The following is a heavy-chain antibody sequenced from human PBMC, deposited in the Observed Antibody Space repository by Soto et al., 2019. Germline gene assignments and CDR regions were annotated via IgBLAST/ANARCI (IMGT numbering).Heavy chain of an antibody. V-gene: IGHV4-30-4*01. Sequence: QVQLQESGPGLVKPSQTLSLTCTVSGGSISSGDYYWSWIRQPPGKGLEWIGYIYYSGSTYYNPSLKSRVTISVDTSKNQFSLKLSSVTAADTAVYYCARGMEHDFWSGYYRKYYYYGMDVWGQGTTVTVSS. D-gene: IGHD3-3*01. CDR3: ARGMEHDFWSGYYRKYYYYGMDV. CDR2: IYYSGST. CDR1: GGSISSGDYY. J-gene: IGHJ6*02.